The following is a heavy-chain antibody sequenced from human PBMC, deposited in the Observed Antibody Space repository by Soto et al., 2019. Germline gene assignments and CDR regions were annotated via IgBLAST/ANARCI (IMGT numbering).Heavy chain of an antibody. J-gene: IGHJ4*02. V-gene: IGHV4-31*03. CDR1: GGSISSGGYY. D-gene: IGHD2-21*02. CDR2: IYYSGST. CDR3: ARVSVVVTALDY. Sequence: SETLSLTCTVSGGSISSGGYYWSWIRQHPGKGLEWIGYIYYSGSTYYNPSLKSRVTISVDTSKNQFSLKLSSVTAADTAVYYCARVSVVVTALDYWGQGTLVTVSS.